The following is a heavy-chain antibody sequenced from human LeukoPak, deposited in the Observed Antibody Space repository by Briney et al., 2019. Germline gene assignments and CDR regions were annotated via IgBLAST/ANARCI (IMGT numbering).Heavy chain of an antibody. Sequence: SETLSLTCTVSGYSISSGYYWGWIRQPPGKGLEWIGSIYHSGSTYYDPSLKSRVTISVDTSKNQFSLKLSSVTAADTAVYYCARGCHYYYYYYMDVWGKGTTVTVSS. V-gene: IGHV4-38-2*02. J-gene: IGHJ6*03. CDR2: IYHSGST. CDR1: GYSISSGYY. CDR3: ARGCHYYYYYYMDV.